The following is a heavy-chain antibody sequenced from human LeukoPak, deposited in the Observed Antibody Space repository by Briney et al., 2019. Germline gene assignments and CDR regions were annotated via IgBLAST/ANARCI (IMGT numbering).Heavy chain of an antibody. Sequence: GESLKISCKGSGYCFTSYWIGWVSQMPGKGLVWMGIIYPGDSDTRYSPSFQGQVTISADKSISTAYLQWSGLKASDTAMDYCSRIMYYYDSNGYLHFEIWRQGTRVTVSA. V-gene: IGHV5-51*01. CDR3: SRIMYYYDSNGYLHFEI. CDR2: IYPGDSDT. CDR1: GYCFTSYW. J-gene: IGHJ3*02. D-gene: IGHD3-22*01.